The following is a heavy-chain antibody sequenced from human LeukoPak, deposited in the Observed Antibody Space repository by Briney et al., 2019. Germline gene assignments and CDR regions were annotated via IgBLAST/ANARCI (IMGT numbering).Heavy chain of an antibody. CDR2: IYNGDNT. V-gene: IGHV3-53*01. CDR1: GFTVSNNY. Sequence: GGSLRLSCAASGFTVSNNYMSWVRQAPGKGLEWVSNIYNGDNTFYADSVKGRFTISRDISKNTLYLQLSGLRAEDTAVYYCARGDRVGVTTGHFDYWGQGTLVTVSS. D-gene: IGHD1-26*01. J-gene: IGHJ4*02. CDR3: ARGDRVGVTTGHFDY.